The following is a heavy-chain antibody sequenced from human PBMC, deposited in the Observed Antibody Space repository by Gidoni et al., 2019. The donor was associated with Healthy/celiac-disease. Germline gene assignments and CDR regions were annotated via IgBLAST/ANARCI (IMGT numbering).Heavy chain of an antibody. Sequence: QLQLQESGPGLVKPSETLSLTCTVSGGSISSSSYYWGWIRQPPGKGLEWIGSIYYSGSTYYNPSLKSRVTISVDTSKNQFSLKLSSVTAADTAVYYCARLDDFWSGYGGGGMDVWGQGTTVTVSS. J-gene: IGHJ6*02. CDR3: ARLDDFWSGYGGGGMDV. D-gene: IGHD3-3*01. V-gene: IGHV4-39*01. CDR1: GGSISSSSYY. CDR2: IYYSGST.